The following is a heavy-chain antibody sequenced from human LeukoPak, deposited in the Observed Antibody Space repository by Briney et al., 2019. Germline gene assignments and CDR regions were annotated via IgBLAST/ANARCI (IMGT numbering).Heavy chain of an antibody. D-gene: IGHD1-26*01. CDR2: IGGHGGST. Sequence: GGSLRLSCAASGFTLSTYAINWVRQAPGKGLEWVSLIGGHGGSTSYADSVKGRFTISRDTSKNTLSLQMSSLRAEDTAVYYCAKGPELRYYYYAMDVWGQGTTVTVSS. CDR1: GFTLSTYA. CDR3: AKGPELRYYYYAMDV. V-gene: IGHV3-23*01. J-gene: IGHJ6*02.